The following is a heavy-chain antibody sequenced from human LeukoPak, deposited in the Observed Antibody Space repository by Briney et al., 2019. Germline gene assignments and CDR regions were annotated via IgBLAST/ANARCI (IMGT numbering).Heavy chain of an antibody. CDR3: ARHPFEGGSEPAM. Sequence: PSETLSLTCTVSGGSISNYYWSWIRQPPGKGLEWIGYIYYSGSTNYNPSLKSRVTISVDTSKNRFSLKLSSVTAADTAVYYCARHPFEGGSEPAMWGQGTLVTVSS. CDR2: IYYSGST. J-gene: IGHJ4*02. CDR1: GGSISNYY. V-gene: IGHV4-59*08. D-gene: IGHD3-10*01.